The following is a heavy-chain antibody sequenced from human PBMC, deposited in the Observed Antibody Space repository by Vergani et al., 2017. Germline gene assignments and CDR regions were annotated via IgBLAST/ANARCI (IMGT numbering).Heavy chain of an antibody. CDR1: GFTFSSYS. V-gene: IGHV3-21*01. D-gene: IGHD3-10*01. Sequence: VQLVESGGGLVKPGGSLRLSCAASGFTFSSYSMNWVRQAPGKGLEWVSSISSSSSYIYYADSVKGRFTISRDNAKNSLYLQMNSLRAEDTAVYYCARDLPTPLYVSGSYHYYYYYGMDVWGQGP. CDR2: ISSSSSYI. J-gene: IGHJ6*02. CDR3: ARDLPTPLYVSGSYHYYYYYGMDV.